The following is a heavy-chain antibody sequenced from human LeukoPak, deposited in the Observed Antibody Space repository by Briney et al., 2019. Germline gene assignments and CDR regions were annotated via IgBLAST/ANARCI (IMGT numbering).Heavy chain of an antibody. Sequence: ASVKVSCKASGYTFTNHYIHWVRQAPGQGLEWMGIFNPTSDYTSNAQKFQGRVTMTRDTSTSTVYMELHSLRSDDTAVYYCARGQGVYCSTANCYPWFDPWGQGTLVTVSS. CDR2: FNPTSDYT. D-gene: IGHD2-2*01. CDR3: ARGQGVYCSTANCYPWFDP. V-gene: IGHV1-46*01. J-gene: IGHJ5*02. CDR1: GYTFTNHY.